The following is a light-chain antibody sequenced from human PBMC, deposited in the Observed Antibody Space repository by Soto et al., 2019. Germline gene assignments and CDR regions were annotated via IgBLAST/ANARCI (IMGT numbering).Light chain of an antibody. J-gene: IGKJ5*01. V-gene: IGKV4-1*01. CDR3: QQRSNWPIT. CDR1: QSLLYSSNNKNF. Sequence: DIVMTQSPDSLAVSLGERATINCKSSQSLLYSSNNKNFLAWYQQKPGQPPKLLFYWASTRQSGVPDRFSGSGSGTDFTLTITSVQAEDVAVYYCQQRSNWPITFGQGTRLEIK. CDR2: WAS.